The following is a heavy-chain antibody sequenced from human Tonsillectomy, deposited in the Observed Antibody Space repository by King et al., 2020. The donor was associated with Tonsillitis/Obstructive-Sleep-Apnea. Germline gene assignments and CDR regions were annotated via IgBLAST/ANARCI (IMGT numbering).Heavy chain of an antibody. Sequence: TLKESAPTLVKPTETLTLTCTFPGVSLSTSRVGVGWSRQPPGKALERLATIYWDDDKPYSPSLKSRLSINKDTSKNQVVLTMTNIDTVDTGTYYCAYTCYDSASSGYFDYGGEGTLFTGSS. V-gene: IGHV2-5*02. J-gene: IGHJ4*02. D-gene: IGHD3-16*01. CDR2: IYWDDDK. CDR1: GVSLSTSRVG. CDR3: AYTCYDSASSGYFDY.